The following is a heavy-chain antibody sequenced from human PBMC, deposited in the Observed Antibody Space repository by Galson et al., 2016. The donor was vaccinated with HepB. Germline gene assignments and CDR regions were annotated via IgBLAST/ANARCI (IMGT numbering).Heavy chain of an antibody. Sequence: SLRLSCAASGFSFSLSTMNWSGPSPGKGLEWDSSIPGSGDVTHYEDPVKGRSPVTRDNSRNTLYLQINSLRAEDTAIYYCAKDFGRIVFGSSGPWGPGTLVIGSS. CDR2: IPGSGDVT. V-gene: IGHV3-23*01. CDR3: AKDFGRIVFGSSGP. D-gene: IGHD3-22*01. J-gene: IGHJ5*02. CDR1: GFSFSLST.